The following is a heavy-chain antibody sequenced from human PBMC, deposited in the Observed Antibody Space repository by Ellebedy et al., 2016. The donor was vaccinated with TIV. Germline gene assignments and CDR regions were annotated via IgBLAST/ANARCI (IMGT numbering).Heavy chain of an antibody. CDR2: ITGDGGST. CDR1: GFTFSSYA. CDR3: ARESIAVAGSFDY. J-gene: IGHJ4*02. D-gene: IGHD6-19*01. Sequence: GESLKISCAASGFTFSSYAMHWVRQAPGKGLEYVSAITGDGGSTYYADSVKGRFTISRDNSKNTLYLQMNSLRAEDTAVYYCARESIAVAGSFDYWGQGTLVTVSS. V-gene: IGHV3-64*04.